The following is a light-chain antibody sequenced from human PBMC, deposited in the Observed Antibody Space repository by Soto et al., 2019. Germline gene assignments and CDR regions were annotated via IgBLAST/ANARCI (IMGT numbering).Light chain of an antibody. V-gene: IGLV1-40*01. CDR2: RNT. J-gene: IGLJ3*02. CDR1: SSNIGAGFD. Sequence: QAVVTQPPSVSGAPGQRVTISCTGSSSNIGAGFDVHWYQQLPGRAPQLLIYRNTNRPSGVPDRFSGSRSVTSASLTITGLQAEDEADYYCQSYDSGLRVFGGGTKVTVL. CDR3: QSYDSGLRV.